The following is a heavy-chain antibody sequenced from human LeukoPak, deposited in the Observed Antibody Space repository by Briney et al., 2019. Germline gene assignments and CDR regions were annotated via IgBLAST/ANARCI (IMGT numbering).Heavy chain of an antibody. J-gene: IGHJ4*02. CDR2: IKQDGSEK. V-gene: IGHV3-7*05. Sequence: GGSLRLSCAASGFTFSSYEMNWVRQAPGKGLEWVANIKQDGSEKYYVDSVKGRFTISRDNAKNSLYLQMNGLRAEDTAVYYCGRDDYTATSNWGQGTLVTVSS. CDR1: GFTFSSYE. D-gene: IGHD5-18*01. CDR3: GRDDYTATSN.